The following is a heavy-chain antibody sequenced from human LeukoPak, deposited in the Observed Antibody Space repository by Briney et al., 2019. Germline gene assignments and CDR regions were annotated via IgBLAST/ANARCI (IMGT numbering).Heavy chain of an antibody. CDR1: GDSITSGTYS. CDR3: ARGPLLQYFHH. J-gene: IGHJ1*01. CDR2: IYATGST. D-gene: IGHD3-10*01. V-gene: IGHV4-61*02. Sequence: SETLPLTCTVSGDSITSGTYSWSWIRQPAGKGLEWIGRIYATGSTKYNPSLQSRVTISLDTSKNHFSLNLSSMTAADTAVYYCARGPLLQYFHHWGQGALVTVSS.